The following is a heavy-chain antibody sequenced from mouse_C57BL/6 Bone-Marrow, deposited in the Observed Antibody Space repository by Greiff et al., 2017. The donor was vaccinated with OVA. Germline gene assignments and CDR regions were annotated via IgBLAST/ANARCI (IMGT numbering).Heavy chain of an antibody. Sequence: VMLVESGAELVRPGTSVKMSCKASGYTFTNYWIGWAKQRPGHGLEWIGDIYPGGGYTNYNEKFKGKATLTADKSSSTAYMQFSSLTSEDSAIYYCARSYYGSSYPFDYWGQGTTLTVSS. CDR1: GYTFTNYW. D-gene: IGHD1-1*01. CDR2: IYPGGGYT. V-gene: IGHV1-63*01. CDR3: ARSYYGSSYPFDY. J-gene: IGHJ2*01.